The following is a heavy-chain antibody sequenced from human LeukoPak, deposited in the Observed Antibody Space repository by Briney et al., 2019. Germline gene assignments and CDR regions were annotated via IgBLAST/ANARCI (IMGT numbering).Heavy chain of an antibody. CDR3: ARGGGYFDY. CDR1: GFIFSNSW. J-gene: IGHJ4*02. Sequence: GGSLRLSCAASGFIFSNSWMSWVRQAPGKGLEWVANIKRDGSEKYYVDSVKGRFTISRDNAKNSLYLQMNSLRAEDTAVYYCARGGGYFDYWGQGTLVTVSS. V-gene: IGHV3-7*04. CDR2: IKRDGSEK.